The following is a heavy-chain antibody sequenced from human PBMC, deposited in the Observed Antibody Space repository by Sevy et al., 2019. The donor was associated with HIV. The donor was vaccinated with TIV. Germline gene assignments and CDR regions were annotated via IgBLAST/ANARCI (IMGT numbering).Heavy chain of an antibody. CDR1: GGSISSGGYS. Sequence: SETLSLTCAVSGGSISSGGYSWSWIRQPPGKGLEWIGYIYHSGSTYYNPSLKSRVTISVDRSKNQFSLKLSSVTAADTAVYYCARAPLPGDYVPYFDYWGQRTLVTVSS. CDR3: ARAPLPGDYVPYFDY. J-gene: IGHJ4*02. CDR2: IYHSGST. V-gene: IGHV4-30-2*01. D-gene: IGHD4-17*01.